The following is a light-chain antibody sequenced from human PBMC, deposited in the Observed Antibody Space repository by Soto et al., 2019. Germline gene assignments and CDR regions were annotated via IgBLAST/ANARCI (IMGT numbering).Light chain of an antibody. V-gene: IGLV1-47*02. CDR1: SSNIGTNY. CDR3: AAWDGSLSGRV. J-gene: IGLJ3*02. Sequence: QSVLTQPPSASATPGQRVTISCSGSSSNIGTNYVYWYQHLPGTAPKLLIYRNDQRPSGVPDRFSGSKSGTSASLAISGLRSGDEADYYCAAWDGSLSGRVFGGGTKLTVL. CDR2: RND.